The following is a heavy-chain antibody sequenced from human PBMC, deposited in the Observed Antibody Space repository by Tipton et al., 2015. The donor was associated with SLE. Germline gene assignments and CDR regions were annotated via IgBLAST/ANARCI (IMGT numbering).Heavy chain of an antibody. D-gene: IGHD3-22*01. V-gene: IGHV4-39*07. J-gene: IGHJ3*01. CDR2: IYYRGST. CDR3: ARSTYDSSGYL. Sequence: TLSLTCSVSGGSISSSSYYWGWIRQPPGKGLEWIGSIYYRGSTYYNPSLKSRVTISVDTSKNQFSLRLNSVTAADMAVSYCARSTYDSSGYLWGQGAMVTVSS. CDR1: GGSISSSSYY.